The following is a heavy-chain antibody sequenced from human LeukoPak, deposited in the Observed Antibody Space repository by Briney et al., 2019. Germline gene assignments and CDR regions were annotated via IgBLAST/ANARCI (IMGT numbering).Heavy chain of an antibody. J-gene: IGHJ3*02. CDR2: IRYDGSNK. D-gene: IGHD6-19*01. CDR3: AKDMAVAAHDAFDI. Sequence: PGGSLRLSCAASGFTFGSYGMHWVRQAPGKGLEWVAFIRYDGSNKYYADSVKGRFTISRDNSKNTLYLQMNSLRAEDTAVYYCAKDMAVAAHDAFDIWGQGTMVTVSS. CDR1: GFTFGSYG. V-gene: IGHV3-30*02.